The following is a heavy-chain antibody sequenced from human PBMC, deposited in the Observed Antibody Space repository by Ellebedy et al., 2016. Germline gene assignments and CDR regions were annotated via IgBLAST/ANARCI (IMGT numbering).Heavy chain of an antibody. CDR1: GFSLSASG. CDR2: ISYDGNTK. CDR3: AKLRLEYCDGDCSGMDV. V-gene: IGHV3-30*18. Sequence: GGSLRLSXAVSGFSLSASGLSWVRQAPGKGLEWVASISYDGNTKFYADSVKGRFTISRDNSKNAVYLQMNSLRTEETALYYCAKLRLEYCDGDCSGMDVWGQGTTVTVSS. J-gene: IGHJ6*02. D-gene: IGHD2-21*01.